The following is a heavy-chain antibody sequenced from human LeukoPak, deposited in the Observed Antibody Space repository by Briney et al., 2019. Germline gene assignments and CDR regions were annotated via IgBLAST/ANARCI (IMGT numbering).Heavy chain of an antibody. D-gene: IGHD3-22*01. V-gene: IGHV4-61*10. CDR3: ARVTSSGYYFLDY. J-gene: IGHJ4*02. Sequence: SQTLSLTCTVSGGSISSGSYYWSWIRQPAGKGLEWIGYIYYSGSTNYNPSLKSRVTISVDTSKNQFSLKLSSVTAADTAVYYCARVTSSGYYFLDYWGQGTLVTVSS. CDR2: IYYSGST. CDR1: GGSISSGSYY.